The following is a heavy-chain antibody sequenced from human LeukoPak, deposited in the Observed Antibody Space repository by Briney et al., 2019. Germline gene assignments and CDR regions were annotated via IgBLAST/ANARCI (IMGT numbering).Heavy chain of an antibody. J-gene: IGHJ6*02. D-gene: IGHD5-18*01. CDR2: ISYDGSNK. CDR3: ARAPGYTYGDYFYYFGMDV. V-gene: IGHV3-30-3*01. CDR1: GFTFSTYA. Sequence: GRSLRLSCAGSGFTFSTYAMHWVRQAPGKGLEWVAVISYDGSNKYYADSVKGRFTISRDNSKNTLYLQMNSLRGEDTAVYYCARAPGYTYGDYFYYFGMDVWGQGTTVTVSS.